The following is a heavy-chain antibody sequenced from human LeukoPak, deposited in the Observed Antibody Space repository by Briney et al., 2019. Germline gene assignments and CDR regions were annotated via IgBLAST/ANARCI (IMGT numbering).Heavy chain of an antibody. D-gene: IGHD3-10*01. J-gene: IGHJ5*02. V-gene: IGHV3-33*01. Sequence: GRSLRLSCAASGFTFSSYGMHWVRQAPGKGLEWVAVIWYDGSNKYYADSVKGRFTISRDNSKNTLYLQMNSLRAEDTAVYYCARDPSDYYGSGRRRTDNWFDPWGQGTLVTFSS. CDR1: GFTFSSYG. CDR2: IWYDGSNK. CDR3: ARDPSDYYGSGRRRTDNWFDP.